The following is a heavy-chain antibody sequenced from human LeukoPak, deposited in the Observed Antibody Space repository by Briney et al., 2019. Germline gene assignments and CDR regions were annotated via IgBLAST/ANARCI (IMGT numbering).Heavy chain of an antibody. D-gene: IGHD5-12*01. Sequence: SETLSLTCTVSAGSITSDDSYWSWIRQPPGKGLEWIGYIYHSGTAYYNPSLKSRVTMSVDRSKNQFSLKLSSVTAADTAVYYCARAREIEAIDYWGQGTLVTVSS. CDR3: ARAREIEAIDY. CDR1: AGSITSDDSY. J-gene: IGHJ4*02. CDR2: IYHSGTA. V-gene: IGHV4-30-2*01.